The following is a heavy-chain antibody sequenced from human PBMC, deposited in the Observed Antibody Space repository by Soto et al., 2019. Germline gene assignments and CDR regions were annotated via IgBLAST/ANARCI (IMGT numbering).Heavy chain of an antibody. CDR1: GFTFSNYG. CDR3: AKDRRSSWSFDY. V-gene: IGHV3-30*18. CDR2: ISYDGSNK. Sequence: GGSLRLSCAASGFTFSNYGMHWVRQAPGKGLEWVAVISYDGSNKCYADSVKGRFTISRDNSKNTLYLQMNSLRVEDTAVFYCAKDRRSSWSFDYWGQGSLVTVSS. J-gene: IGHJ4*02. D-gene: IGHD6-13*01.